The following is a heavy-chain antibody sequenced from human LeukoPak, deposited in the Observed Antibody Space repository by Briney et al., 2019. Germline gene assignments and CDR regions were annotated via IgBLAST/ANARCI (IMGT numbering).Heavy chain of an antibody. CDR1: GFTFSSYA. D-gene: IGHD3-9*01. CDR3: AKAQGPYYDILTGRYNWFDP. J-gene: IGHJ5*02. Sequence: GGSLRLSCAASGFTFSSYAMSWVRQAPGKGLEWVSAISGSGGSTYYADSVKGRFTISRDNSKNTLYLQMNSLRAEDTAVYYCAKAQGPYYDILTGRYNWFDPWGQGTLVTVSS. CDR2: ISGSGGST. V-gene: IGHV3-23*01.